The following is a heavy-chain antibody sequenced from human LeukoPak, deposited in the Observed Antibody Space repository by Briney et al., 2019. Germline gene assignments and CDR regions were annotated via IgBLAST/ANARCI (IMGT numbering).Heavy chain of an antibody. J-gene: IGHJ1*01. CDR2: ISYDGSDE. Sequence: GGSLRLSCAASGFTFSSCGMQWVRQAPGKGLEWVAVISYDGSDEYYADSVKGRFTISRDNSKNTLYLQMNSLRAEDTALYYCAKDMGGQWLVPGGYFQHWGQGTLVTVSS. D-gene: IGHD6-19*01. V-gene: IGHV3-30*18. CDR3: AKDMGGQWLVPGGYFQH. CDR1: GFTFSSCG.